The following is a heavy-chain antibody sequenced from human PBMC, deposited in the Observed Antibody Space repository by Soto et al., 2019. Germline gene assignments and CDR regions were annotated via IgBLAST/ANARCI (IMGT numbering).Heavy chain of an antibody. J-gene: IGHJ4*02. CDR1: GGSISSGGYY. Sequence: SETLSLTCTVSGGSISSGGYYWSWIRQHPGKGLEWIGYIYYSGSTYYNPSLKSRVTISVDTSKNQFSLKLSSVTAADTAVYYCASYSSSWYGHYFDYWGQGTLVTVSS. CDR2: IYYSGST. CDR3: ASYSSSWYGHYFDY. D-gene: IGHD6-13*01. V-gene: IGHV4-31*03.